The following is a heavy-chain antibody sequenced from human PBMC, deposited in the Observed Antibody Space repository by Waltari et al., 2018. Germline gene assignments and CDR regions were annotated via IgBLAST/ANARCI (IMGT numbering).Heavy chain of an antibody. J-gene: IGHJ4*02. Sequence: QVQLVQSGAEVKKPGASVKVSCKASGYTFTSYYMHWVRQAPGQGLEWMGIINPSGGSTSYEQKFQGRVTMTRDTSTSTVYMELSSLRSEDTAVYYCAREGGEWSGYDGGNDYWGQGTLVTVSS. CDR3: AREGGEWSGYDGGNDY. CDR1: GYTFTSYY. CDR2: INPSGGST. D-gene: IGHD5-12*01. V-gene: IGHV1-46*01.